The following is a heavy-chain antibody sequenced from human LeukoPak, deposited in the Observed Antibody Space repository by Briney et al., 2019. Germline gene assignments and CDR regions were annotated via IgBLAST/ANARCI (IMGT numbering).Heavy chain of an antibody. CDR3: ARSDSSGYGADY. CDR2: INPSGGST. D-gene: IGHD3-22*01. Sequence: ASVKVSCKASGYTFTSYYMHWVRQATGQGLEWMGIINPSGGSTSYAQKFQGRVTMTRDTSTSTVYMELSSLRSEDTAVYYCARSDSSGYGADYWGQGTLVTVSS. CDR1: GYTFTSYY. V-gene: IGHV1-46*01. J-gene: IGHJ4*02.